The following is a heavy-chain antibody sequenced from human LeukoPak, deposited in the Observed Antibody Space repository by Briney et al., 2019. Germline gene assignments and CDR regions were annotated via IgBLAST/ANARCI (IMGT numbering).Heavy chain of an antibody. Sequence: GGSLRLSCAASGFTFSNYWMSWVRQAPGKGLEWVANIKQDGSEEVYVDSVKGRFTISRDNAKNSLFLQMNTLRAEDTAVYYCARDPYSSTWSYGMDVWGQGTTVTVSS. J-gene: IGHJ6*02. D-gene: IGHD6-6*01. CDR2: IKQDGSEE. CDR1: GFTFSNYW. CDR3: ARDPYSSTWSYGMDV. V-gene: IGHV3-7*05.